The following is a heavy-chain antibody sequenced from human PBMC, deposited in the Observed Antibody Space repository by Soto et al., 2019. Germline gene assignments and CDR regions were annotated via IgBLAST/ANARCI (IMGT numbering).Heavy chain of an antibody. Sequence: ASATLSLTCTVSGGSISSGDYYWSWIRQPPGKGLEWIGYIYYSGSTYYKPSLKSRGTIPVDTSKDQFSLKLSSVTASDTAVYYCARGGYCGGDCYWARLGFFDYWGQGTLVTVSA. CDR3: ARGGYCGGDCYWARLGFFDY. V-gene: IGHV4-30-4*01. J-gene: IGHJ4*02. CDR2: IYYSGST. D-gene: IGHD2-21*02. CDR1: GGSISSGDYY.